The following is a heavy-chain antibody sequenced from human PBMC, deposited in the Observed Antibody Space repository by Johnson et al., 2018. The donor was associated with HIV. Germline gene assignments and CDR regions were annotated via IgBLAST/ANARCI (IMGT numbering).Heavy chain of an antibody. CDR3: VRESLRRIPVSGPGDAAFDI. D-gene: IGHD6-19*01. CDR2: ISSSASTI. J-gene: IGHJ3*02. V-gene: IGHV3-11*04. Sequence: QVQLVESGGGLVKPGGSLRLSCAASGFTFSDYYMSWIRQPPGKGLEWVSYISSSASTIYYADSVRGRFAISRDNVKNSLYLQMNSLRAGDTAVYYCVRESLRRIPVSGPGDAAFDIWGLGTKVTVSS. CDR1: GFTFSDYY.